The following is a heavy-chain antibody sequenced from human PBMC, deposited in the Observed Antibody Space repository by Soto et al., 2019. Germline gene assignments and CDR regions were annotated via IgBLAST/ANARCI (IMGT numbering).Heavy chain of an antibody. D-gene: IGHD2-15*01. CDR3: ARDPANLALAVAYFDS. Sequence: KTSETLSLTCRVSGSSITNSFYWGWIRQSPEKGLEWIGSISHTGRTSYNPSLKSRVSISVDTSKNQFSLTLTSVTAADTAVYYCARDPANLALAVAYFDSWGQGTLVTVSS. CDR1: GSSITNSFY. J-gene: IGHJ4*02. CDR2: ISHTGRT. V-gene: IGHV4-38-2*02.